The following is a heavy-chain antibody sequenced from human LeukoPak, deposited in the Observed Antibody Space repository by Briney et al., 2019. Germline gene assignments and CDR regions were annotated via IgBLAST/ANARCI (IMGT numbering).Heavy chain of an antibody. Sequence: SETLSLTCTVSGGSISSYYWSWIRQPPGEGLEWIGYIYYSGSTNYNPSLKSRVTISVDTSKNQFSLKLSSVTAADTAVYYCAREDQYRYYYYMDVWGKGTTVTVSS. CDR2: IYYSGST. CDR3: AREDQYRYYYYMDV. CDR1: GGSISSYY. V-gene: IGHV4-59*01. D-gene: IGHD2-2*02. J-gene: IGHJ6*03.